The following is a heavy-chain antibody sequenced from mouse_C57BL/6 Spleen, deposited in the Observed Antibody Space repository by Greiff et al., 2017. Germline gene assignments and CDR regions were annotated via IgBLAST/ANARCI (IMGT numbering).Heavy chain of an antibody. V-gene: IGHV3-6*01. CDR1: GYSITSGYY. CDR2: ISYDGSN. Sequence: EVKLQESGPGLVKPSQSLSLTCSVTGYSITSGYYWNWIRQFPGNKLEWMGYISYDGSNNYNPSLKNRISITRDTSKNQFFLKLNSVTTEDTATYYCAREDYDSYYWYFDVWGTGTTLTVSS. CDR3: AREDYDSYYWYFDV. J-gene: IGHJ1*03. D-gene: IGHD2-3*01.